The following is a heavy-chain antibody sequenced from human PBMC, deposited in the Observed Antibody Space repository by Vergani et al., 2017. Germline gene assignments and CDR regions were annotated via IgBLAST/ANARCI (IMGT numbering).Heavy chain of an antibody. J-gene: IGHJ4*02. Sequence: VQLEESGGGVVQPGRSLRLSCAASGFTFSSYAMHWVRQAPGKGLEWVSGINWNGGTIGYADSVKGRFTISRDNAKNSLYLEMNSLRDEDTALYYCARVFSGYSYGLVAYWGQGTLVTVSS. V-gene: IGHV3-20*04. CDR3: ARVFSGYSYGLVAY. CDR1: GFTFSSYA. D-gene: IGHD5-18*01. CDR2: INWNGGTI.